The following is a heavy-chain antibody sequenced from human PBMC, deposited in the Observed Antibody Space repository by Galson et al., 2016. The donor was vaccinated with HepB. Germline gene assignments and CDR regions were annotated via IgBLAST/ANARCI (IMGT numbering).Heavy chain of an antibody. CDR1: GYSFTNYW. CDR2: IYPGDSDT. J-gene: IGHJ4*02. V-gene: IGHV5-51*01. Sequence: QSGAEVKKPGESLKISCKGSGYSFTNYWIGWVRQMPGKGLEWMGIIYPGDSDTKYSPSFQGRVTISVDKSISTAYLQWSSLKASDTARYYCAGRYDWNYARFDYWGQGTLVTVSS. D-gene: IGHD1-7*01. CDR3: AGRYDWNYARFDY.